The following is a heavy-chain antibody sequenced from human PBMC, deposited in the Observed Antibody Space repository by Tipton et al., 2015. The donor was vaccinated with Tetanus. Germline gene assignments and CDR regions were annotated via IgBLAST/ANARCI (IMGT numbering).Heavy chain of an antibody. D-gene: IGHD3-3*01. J-gene: IGHJ4*02. CDR1: GFTFSSYA. CDR2: ISGSGGST. Sequence: AASGFTFSSYAMSWVRQAPGKGLEWVSAISGSGGSTYYADSVKGRFTISRDNSKNTLYLQMNSLRAEDTAVYYCAKESDYDFWSGYCYFDYWGQGTLVTVSS. V-gene: IGHV3-23*01. CDR3: AKESDYDFWSGYCYFDY.